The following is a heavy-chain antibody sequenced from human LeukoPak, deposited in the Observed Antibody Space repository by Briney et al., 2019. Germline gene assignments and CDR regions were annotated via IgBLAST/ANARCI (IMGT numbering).Heavy chain of an antibody. D-gene: IGHD4-23*01. J-gene: IGHJ2*01. CDR2: INPNSGGT. V-gene: IGHV1-2*02. CDR1: GYTFTGYY. Sequence: ASVKVSCKASGYTFTGYYMHWVRQAPGQGLEWMGWINPNSGGTNYAQKFQGRVTMTRDTSITTAYMGLSRLSSDDTAVYYCARHPGKVTNDWYFDLWGRGTLVTV. CDR3: ARHPGKVTNDWYFDL.